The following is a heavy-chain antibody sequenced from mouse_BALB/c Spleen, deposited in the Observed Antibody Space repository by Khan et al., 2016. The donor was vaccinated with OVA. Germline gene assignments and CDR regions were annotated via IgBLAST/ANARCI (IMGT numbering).Heavy chain of an antibody. D-gene: IGHD2-14*01. V-gene: IGHV9-4*02. Sequence: VQLVESGPELKKPGETVRISCKASGYTFTTAGIQWVQKMPGKGLKWIGWINTHSGVPKYAEDFKGRSAFFLEISVNTAYLQITNLKNEDTATXFCARGGAAYYRNDGGAMDYWGQGTSVTVSS. CDR2: INTHSGVP. CDR1: GYTFTTAG. CDR3: ARGGAAYYRNDGGAMDY. J-gene: IGHJ4*01.